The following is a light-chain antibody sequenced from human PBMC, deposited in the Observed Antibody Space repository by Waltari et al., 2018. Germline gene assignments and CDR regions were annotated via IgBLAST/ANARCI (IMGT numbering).Light chain of an antibody. J-gene: IGLJ3*02. CDR3: GTWDSALSALV. CDR2: DND. Sequence: QSVLTQPPSVSAAPGQKVTISCTGSTSNIANNFLSWHQHLPRTAPRLLIYDNDQRPSGIPERFSGSKSGSSAALDITGLQTGDEAHYYCGTWDSALSALVFGGGTEVTVL. CDR1: TSNIANNF. V-gene: IGLV1-51*01.